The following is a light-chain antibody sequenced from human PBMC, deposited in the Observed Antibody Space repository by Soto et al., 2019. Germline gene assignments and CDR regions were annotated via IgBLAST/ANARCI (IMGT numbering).Light chain of an antibody. CDR2: DAS. Sequence: EIVLTQSPATLSLSPGERATLSCRASQSVSSYLAWYQQKPGQAPRLLIYDASNRATGIPARFSGSGSGTDFTLNISSLEPEDFAVYYCQMRSNWPPTWTFGQGTKVEIK. V-gene: IGKV3-11*01. CDR3: QMRSNWPPTWT. CDR1: QSVSSY. J-gene: IGKJ1*01.